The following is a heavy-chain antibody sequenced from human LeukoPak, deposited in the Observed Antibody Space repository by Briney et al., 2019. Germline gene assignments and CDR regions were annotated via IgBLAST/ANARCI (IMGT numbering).Heavy chain of an antibody. CDR3: ARGASSDDSSGYYHFDY. V-gene: IGHV4-34*01. J-gene: IGHJ4*02. Sequence: PSETLSLTCAVYGGSFSGYYWSWICQPPGKGLEWIGEINHNGSTNYNPSLKSRVTISVDTSKNQFSLKLSSVTAADMAVYYCARGASSDDSSGYYHFDYWGQGTLVTVSS. CDR2: INHNGST. CDR1: GGSFSGYY. D-gene: IGHD3-22*01.